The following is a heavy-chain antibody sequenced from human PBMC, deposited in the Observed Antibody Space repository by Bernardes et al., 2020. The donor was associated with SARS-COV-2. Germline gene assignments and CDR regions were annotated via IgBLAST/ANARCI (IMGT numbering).Heavy chain of an antibody. J-gene: IGHJ4*01. D-gene: IGHD3-9*01. V-gene: IGHV4-39*01. CDR2: IYYTGSM. CDR3: ASRKPFRYHFDQ. Sequence: SETLSLTCTVSGGSISSSSYYWGWIRQPPGKGLEWIGSIYYTGSMHSNPSLNSRVTISVDTSKNQLSLKLASVTAADTAVYYCASRKPFRYHFDQWGHGTLVTVSS. CDR1: GGSISSSSYY.